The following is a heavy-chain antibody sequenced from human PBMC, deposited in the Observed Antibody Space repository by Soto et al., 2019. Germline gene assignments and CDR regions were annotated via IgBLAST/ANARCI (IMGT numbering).Heavy chain of an antibody. D-gene: IGHD3-3*01. V-gene: IGHV3-33*01. CDR1: GFTFSSYG. CDR3: ARDQGITIFGVKPFDY. CDR2: IWYDGSNK. Sequence: GGSLRLSCAASGFTFSSYGMHWVRQAPGKGLEWVAVIWYDGSNKYYADSVKGRFTISRDNSKNTLYLQMNCLRAEDTAVYYCARDQGITIFGVKPFDYWGQGTLVTVSS. J-gene: IGHJ4*02.